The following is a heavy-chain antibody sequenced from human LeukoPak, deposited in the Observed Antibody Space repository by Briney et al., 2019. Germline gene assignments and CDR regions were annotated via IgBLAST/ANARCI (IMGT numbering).Heavy chain of an antibody. V-gene: IGHV6-1*01. J-gene: IGHJ4*02. D-gene: IGHD6-19*01. CDR1: GDSVSSNSAA. CDR2: TYYRSKWSN. Sequence: SQTLSLTCAISGDSVSSNSAAWNWIRQSPSRGLEWLGWTYYRSKWSNDYALSVKSRITINPDTSKNQFSLQLNSVTPEDTAVYYCASSTNGWQYYLNYWGQGTLVTVSS. CDR3: ASSTNGWQYYLNY.